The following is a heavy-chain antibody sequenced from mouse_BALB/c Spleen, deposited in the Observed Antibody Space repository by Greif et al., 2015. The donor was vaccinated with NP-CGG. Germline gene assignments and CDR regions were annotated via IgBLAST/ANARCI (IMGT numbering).Heavy chain of an antibody. D-gene: IGHD4-1*01. J-gene: IGHJ4*01. CDR2: ISDGGSYT. CDR3: ARVGGAMDY. CDR1: GFTFSDYY. Sequence: EVQLQQSGGGLVKPGGSLKLSCAASGFTFSDYYMYWVRQTPEKRLEWVATISDGGSYTYYPDSVKGRFTISRDNAKNNLYLQMSSLKSEDTAMYYCARVGGAMDYWGQGTSVTASS. V-gene: IGHV5-4*02.